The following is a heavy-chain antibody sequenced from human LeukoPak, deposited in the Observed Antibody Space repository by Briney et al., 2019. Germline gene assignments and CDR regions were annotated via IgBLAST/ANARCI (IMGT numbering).Heavy chain of an antibody. CDR2: IYSAGIS. V-gene: IGHV3-53*01. J-gene: IGHJ4*02. CDR1: GFTLSHNY. CDR3: ARDRSGSV. Sequence: PGGSLRLSCAASGFTLSHNYMSWVRQSPGKGLEWVANIYSAGISYYADSVKGRFTISRDNSKDMLYLHMNNLRVEDTAMYYCARDRSGSVWGQGTLVTVSS. D-gene: IGHD3-10*01.